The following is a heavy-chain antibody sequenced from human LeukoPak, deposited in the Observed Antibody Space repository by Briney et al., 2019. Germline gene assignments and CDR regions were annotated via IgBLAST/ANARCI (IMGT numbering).Heavy chain of an antibody. CDR1: GGSFSGYY. J-gene: IGHJ5*02. CDR3: ARRGGYYYGSGSYRNWFDP. V-gene: IGHV4-34*01. Sequence: SETLSLTCAVYGGSFSGYYWSWIRQPPGKGLEWIGEINYSGSTNYNPSLKSRVTISVDTSKNQFSLKLSSVTAADTAVYYCARRGGYYYGSGSYRNWFDPWGQGTLVTVSS. D-gene: IGHD3-10*01. CDR2: INYSGST.